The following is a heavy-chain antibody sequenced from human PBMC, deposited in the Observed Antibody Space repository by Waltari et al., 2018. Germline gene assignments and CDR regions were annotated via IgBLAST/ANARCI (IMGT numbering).Heavy chain of an antibody. J-gene: IGHJ5*02. Sequence: EVQLVESGGDLVQPGRSLRLSCAASGFTFDDYAMHWVRQAPGKGLEWVSGISWNSGSIGYADSVKGRFTISRDNAKNSLYLQMNSLRAEDTAVYYCARERITMVRGFDPWGQGTLVTVSS. CDR1: GFTFDDYA. CDR2: ISWNSGSI. V-gene: IGHV3-9*01. CDR3: ARERITMVRGFDP. D-gene: IGHD3-10*01.